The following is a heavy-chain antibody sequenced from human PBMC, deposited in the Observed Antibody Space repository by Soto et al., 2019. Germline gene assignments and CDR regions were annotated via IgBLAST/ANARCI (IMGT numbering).Heavy chain of an antibody. CDR3: ARQAGGSYLGYYYGMDV. CDR1: GGSISSSSYY. D-gene: IGHD1-26*01. V-gene: IGHV4-39*01. CDR2: IYYSGST. J-gene: IGHJ6*02. Sequence: SETLSLTCTVSGGSISSSSYYWGWIRQPPGKGLEWIGSIYYSGSTYYNPSLKSRVTISVDTSKNQFSLKLSSVTAADTAVYYCARQAGGSYLGYYYGMDVWGQGTTVTVSS.